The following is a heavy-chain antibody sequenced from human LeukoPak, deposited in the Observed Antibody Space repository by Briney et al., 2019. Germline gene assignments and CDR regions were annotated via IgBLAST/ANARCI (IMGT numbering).Heavy chain of an antibody. J-gene: IGHJ4*02. CDR1: GGSISSSYYY. V-gene: IGHV4-39*01. CDR3: ARSYSNSWYSFDY. CDR2: IYYSGST. Sequence: SETLSLTCTVSGGSISSSYYYWGWIRQPPGQGLEWIESIYYSGSTYYNPSLKSRVTISVDASKNQFSLKLNSVTAADTAVYYCARSYSNSWYSFDYWGQGTLVTVSS. D-gene: IGHD6-13*01.